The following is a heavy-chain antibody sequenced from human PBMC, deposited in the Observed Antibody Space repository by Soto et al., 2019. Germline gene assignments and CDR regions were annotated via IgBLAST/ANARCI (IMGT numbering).Heavy chain of an antibody. V-gene: IGHV3-48*01. CDR1: GFTFSSYS. D-gene: IGHD3-9*01. CDR3: ARDSDDILTGYCSFDY. Sequence: GGSLRLSCAASGFTFSSYSMNWVRQAPGKGLEWVSYISSSSSTIYYADSVKGRFTISRDNAKNSLYLQMNSLRAEDTAVYYCARDSDDILTGYCSFDYWGQGTLVTVSS. J-gene: IGHJ4*02. CDR2: ISSSSSTI.